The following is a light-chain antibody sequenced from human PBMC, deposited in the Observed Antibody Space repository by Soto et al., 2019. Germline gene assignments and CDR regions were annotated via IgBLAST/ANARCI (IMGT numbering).Light chain of an antibody. J-gene: IGKJ2*01. CDR1: QSVGTS. Sequence: EIVMTQSPATLSLSPGEKVTLSCRASQSVGTSLAWYHQKPGQPPRILIFGASTRITGIPDRFSGSGSGTEFTLTMSSLHSEDFAVYYCQQYINWPAYSFGPGTKLEMK. CDR2: GAS. V-gene: IGKV3-15*01. CDR3: QQYINWPAYS.